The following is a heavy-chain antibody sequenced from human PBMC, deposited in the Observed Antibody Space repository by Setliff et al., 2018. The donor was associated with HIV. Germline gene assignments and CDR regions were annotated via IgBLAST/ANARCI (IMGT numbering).Heavy chain of an antibody. V-gene: IGHV3-66*01. J-gene: IGHJ4*01. CDR1: GFTVNNNY. CDR2: IYSDGPT. D-gene: IGHD3-9*01. Sequence: PGGSLRLSCAASGFTVNNNYMNWVRQAPEKGLEWVSVIYSDGPTYYADSVKGRFTIFRDNSRNTVYLQMNSLRVEDTAVYFCARDRGYDILTGYADNYWGHGTLVTVSS. CDR3: ARDRGYDILTGYADNY.